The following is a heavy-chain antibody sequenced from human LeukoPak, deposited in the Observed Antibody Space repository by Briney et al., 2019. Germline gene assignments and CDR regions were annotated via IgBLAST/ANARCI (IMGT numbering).Heavy chain of an antibody. CDR3: ARNSNYGYYFDY. CDR2: ISAYNGNT. J-gene: IGHJ4*02. CDR1: GYTFTSHG. D-gene: IGHD4-11*01. Sequence: AASVKVSCKASGYTFTSHGISWVRQAPGQGLEWMGWISAYNGNTNYAQKLQGRVTMTTDTSTSTAYMELRSLRSDDTAVYYCARNSNYGYYFDYWGQGTLVTVSS. V-gene: IGHV1-18*01.